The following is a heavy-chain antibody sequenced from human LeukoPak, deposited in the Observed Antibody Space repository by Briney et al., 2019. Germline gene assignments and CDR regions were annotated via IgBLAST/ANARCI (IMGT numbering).Heavy chain of an antibody. Sequence: GESLKISCKGSGYSFTTYWIGWVRQMPGKGLEWMGFIYLGDSDTRYSPSFQGQVTISADKSISTAYLQWSSLKASDTAMYYCATSVVVPAAIDYYYGMDVWGQGTTVTVSS. CDR1: GYSFTTYW. CDR3: ATSVVVPAAIDYYYGMDV. V-gene: IGHV5-51*01. D-gene: IGHD2-2*01. J-gene: IGHJ6*02. CDR2: IYLGDSDT.